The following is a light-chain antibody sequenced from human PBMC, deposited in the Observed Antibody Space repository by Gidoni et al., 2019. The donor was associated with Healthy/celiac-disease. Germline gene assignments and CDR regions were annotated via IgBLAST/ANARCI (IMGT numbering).Light chain of an antibody. CDR3: QQRSNWART. Sequence: ESVLTQSPATLSLSPGERATLSCRASQSVSSYLAWYQQKPGQAPRLLIYDASNRATGIPARFSGSGSGTDFTLTISSLEPEDFAVYYCQQRSNWARTFGQGTKVEIK. CDR2: DAS. V-gene: IGKV3-11*01. CDR1: QSVSSY. J-gene: IGKJ1*01.